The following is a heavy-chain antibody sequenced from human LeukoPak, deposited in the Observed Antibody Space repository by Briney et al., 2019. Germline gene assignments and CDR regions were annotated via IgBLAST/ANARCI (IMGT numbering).Heavy chain of an antibody. D-gene: IGHD6-13*01. CDR1: GFTFSSYA. CDR2: ISGSGGST. J-gene: IGHJ2*01. Sequence: GGSLRLSCAASGFTFSSYAMSWVRQAPGKGLEWVSAISGSGGSTYYADSVKGRFTISRDNSKNTLYLQMNSLRAEDTAVYYCAKPLTAAGKADWYFDLWGRGTLVTVSS. CDR3: AKPLTAAGKADWYFDL. V-gene: IGHV3-23*01.